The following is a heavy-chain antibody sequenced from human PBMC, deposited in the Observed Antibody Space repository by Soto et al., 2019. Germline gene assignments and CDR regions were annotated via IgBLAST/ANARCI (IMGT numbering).Heavy chain of an antibody. J-gene: IGHJ4*02. Sequence: GGSLRLACAASGFTFSSYAMSWVRQAPGKGLEWVSAISGSGGSTYYADSVKGRFTISRDNSKNTLYLQMNSLRAEDTAVYYCAKVRVDYYDSSGHGGFDYWGQGTLVTVSS. CDR3: AKVRVDYYDSSGHGGFDY. CDR1: GFTFSSYA. D-gene: IGHD3-22*01. CDR2: ISGSGGST. V-gene: IGHV3-23*01.